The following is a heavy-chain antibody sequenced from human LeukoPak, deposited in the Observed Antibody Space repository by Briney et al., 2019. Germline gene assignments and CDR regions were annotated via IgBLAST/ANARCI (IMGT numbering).Heavy chain of an antibody. J-gene: IGHJ4*02. D-gene: IGHD2-21*02. CDR3: ARRTCGGDCYSIDY. V-gene: IGHV4-38-2*02. Sequence: SETLSLTCTVSGYSISSGYYWGWIRQPPGKGLEWIGEIYHSGNTNYNPSLKSRVTISVDTSKNQFSLRLYSVTAADTAVYYCARRTCGGDCYSIDYWGQGTLVTVSS. CDR2: IYHSGNT. CDR1: GYSISSGYY.